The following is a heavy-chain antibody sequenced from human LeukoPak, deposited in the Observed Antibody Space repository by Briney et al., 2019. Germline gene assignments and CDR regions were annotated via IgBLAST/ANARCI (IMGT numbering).Heavy chain of an antibody. CDR3: AKGRLDPNLVLDY. J-gene: IGHJ4*02. D-gene: IGHD2-8*02. CDR2: ISSNGGST. CDR1: GFTFSSYA. V-gene: IGHV3-64*01. Sequence: GGSLRLSCAASGFTFSSYAMHWVRQAPGKGLEYVSAISSNGGSTYYANSVKGRFAISRDNSRNTLYLQMDSLRAEDTALYYCAKGRLDPNLVLDYWGQGTLVAVSS.